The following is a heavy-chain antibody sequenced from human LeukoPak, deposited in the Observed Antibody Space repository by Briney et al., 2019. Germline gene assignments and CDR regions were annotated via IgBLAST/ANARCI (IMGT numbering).Heavy chain of an antibody. D-gene: IGHD6-19*01. CDR3: ARGRFQYSSGSTRRYFDY. CDR2: INHSGST. V-gene: IGHV4-34*01. CDR1: GFTFGKYW. Sequence: GSLRLSCVASGFTFGKYWMSWVRQAPGKGLEWIGEINHSGSTNYNPSLKSRVTISVDTSKNQFSLKLSSVTAADTAVYYCARGRFQYSSGSTRRYFDYWGQGTLVTVSS. J-gene: IGHJ4*02.